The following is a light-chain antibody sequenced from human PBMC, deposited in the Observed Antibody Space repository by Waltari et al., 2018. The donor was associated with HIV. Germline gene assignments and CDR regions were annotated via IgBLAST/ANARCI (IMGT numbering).Light chain of an antibody. J-gene: IGLJ2*01. Sequence: HSALTQSPSASGSPGQSVNISCTRANGAISDYNSVSWYQQNSDRPPHLLIFEATKRPSGVPDRFSGSKSGNTASIFVYGLQPEEEATYFCSSFAGTHKLFGGGTKLTVL. CDR2: EAT. CDR3: SSFAGTHKL. V-gene: IGLV2-8*01. CDR1: NGAISDYNS.